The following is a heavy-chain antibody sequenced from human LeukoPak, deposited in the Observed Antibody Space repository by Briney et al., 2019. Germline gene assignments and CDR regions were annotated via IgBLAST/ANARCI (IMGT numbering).Heavy chain of an antibody. V-gene: IGHV4-61*05. CDR2: VYSSGNT. D-gene: IGHD6-19*01. CDR3: ATAITVAARGEFDY. J-gene: IGHJ4*01. CDR1: GGSISSSSYY. Sequence: PSETLSLTCTVSGGSISSSSYYWGWIRQPPGKGLEWIGCVYSSGNTNYNPSLKSRVTISLDTSKNQLSLGLSSVTAADTAVYYCATAITVAARGEFDYWGHGTLVTVSS.